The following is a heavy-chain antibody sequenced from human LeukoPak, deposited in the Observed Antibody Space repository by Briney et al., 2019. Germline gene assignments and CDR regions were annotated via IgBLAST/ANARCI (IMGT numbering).Heavy chain of an antibody. D-gene: IGHD6-13*01. J-gene: IGHJ3*02. V-gene: IGHV1-2*02. Sequence: ASVKVSCKASGYTFTRYYMHWVRQAPGQGLEWMGWINPNSGGTNYAQKFQGRVTMTRDTSISTAYMDLSRLRSDDTAVYYCARSAVHDAFGIWGQGTMVTVSS. CDR2: INPNSGGT. CDR1: GYTFTRYY. CDR3: ARSAVHDAFGI.